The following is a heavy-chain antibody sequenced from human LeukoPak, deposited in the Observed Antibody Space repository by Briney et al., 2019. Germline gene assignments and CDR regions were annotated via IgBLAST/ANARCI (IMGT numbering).Heavy chain of an antibody. CDR3: ARRLPVAGTDDAFDI. Sequence: KSSETLSLTCTVSGVSISSYYWSWLRQPAGKGREWIGRIYTSGSTNYNPSLKSRVTMSVDTSKNQFSLKLSSVTAADTAVYYCARRLPVAGTDDAFDIWGQGTMVTVSS. J-gene: IGHJ3*02. V-gene: IGHV4-4*07. CDR1: GVSISSYY. D-gene: IGHD6-19*01. CDR2: IYTSGST.